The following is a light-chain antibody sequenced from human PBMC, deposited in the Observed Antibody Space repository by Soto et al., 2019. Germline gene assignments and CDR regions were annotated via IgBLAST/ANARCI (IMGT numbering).Light chain of an antibody. Sequence: EIVLTQSPGTLSLSPGERAPLSCRASQSVGSYLAWYQHKPGQAPRLLISDASNRATGIPARFSGSGSETDFTLTISSLEPEDSAVYYCQQRSNWPSLTFGGGTKVDIK. V-gene: IGKV3-11*01. CDR2: DAS. J-gene: IGKJ4*01. CDR3: QQRSNWPSLT. CDR1: QSVGSY.